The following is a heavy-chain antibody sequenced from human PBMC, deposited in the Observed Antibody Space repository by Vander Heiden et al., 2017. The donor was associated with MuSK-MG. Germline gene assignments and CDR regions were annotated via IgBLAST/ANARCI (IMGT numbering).Heavy chain of an antibody. CDR3: ARRSGGKGVWVDP. D-gene: IGHD2-15*01. V-gene: IGHV5-51*01. CDR2: IYPGDSDT. J-gene: IGHJ5*02. CDR1: GYSFTSYW. Sequence: EVQLVQSGAEVKKPGESLKISCKGSGYSFTSYWIGWVRQMPGKGLEWMGIIYPGDSDTRYRPAVQGQVTISADKSSSTAYLQWSRMKASDTAMYYCARRSGGKGVWVDPWGQGTLVTVYS.